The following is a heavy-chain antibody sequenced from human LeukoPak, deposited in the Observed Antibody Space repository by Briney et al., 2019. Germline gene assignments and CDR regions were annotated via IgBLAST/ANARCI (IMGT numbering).Heavy chain of an antibody. CDR3: ARLSIAVATTPDY. D-gene: IGHD6-19*01. V-gene: IGHV3-48*02. Sequence: GGSLRLACAASGFTFSSYSMNWVRQAPGKGLEWVSYISSSSSTIYYADSVKGRFTISRDNAKNSLYLQMNSLRDEDTAVYYCARLSIAVATTPDYWGQGTLVTVSS. J-gene: IGHJ4*02. CDR1: GFTFSSYS. CDR2: ISSSSSTI.